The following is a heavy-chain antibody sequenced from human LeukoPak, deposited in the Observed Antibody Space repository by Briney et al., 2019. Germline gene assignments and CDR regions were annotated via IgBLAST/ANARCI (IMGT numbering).Heavy chain of an antibody. D-gene: IGHD6-6*01. Sequence: GGSLRLSCVASGFTVSSNYMSWVRQAPGKGLEWVSVIYTGGSTYYADSVRGRFTISRDNSKNTLYLQMNSLRAEDTAMYYCAKDKGRITIAAPKDAFDIWGQGTMVTVSS. CDR1: GFTVSSNY. CDR2: IYTGGST. V-gene: IGHV3-53*01. J-gene: IGHJ3*02. CDR3: AKDKGRITIAAPKDAFDI.